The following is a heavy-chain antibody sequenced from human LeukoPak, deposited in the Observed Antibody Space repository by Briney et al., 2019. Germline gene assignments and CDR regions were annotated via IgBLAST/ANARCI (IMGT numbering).Heavy chain of an antibody. D-gene: IGHD3-22*01. V-gene: IGHV4-39*01. CDR3: ATLFSFYDSSGSDY. J-gene: IGHJ4*02. CDR2: IYYSVST. CDR1: GGSISSSSYY. Sequence: SETLSLTCTVSGGSISSSSYYWGWIRQPPGKGLEWIGSIYYSVSTYYNPSLKSRVTISVDTSKNQFSLKLGSVTTADTAVYYCATLFSFYDSSGSDYWGQGTLVTVSS.